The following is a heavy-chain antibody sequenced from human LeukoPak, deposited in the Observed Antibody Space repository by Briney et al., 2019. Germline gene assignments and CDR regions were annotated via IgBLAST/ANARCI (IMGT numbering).Heavy chain of an antibody. CDR3: ASPRSGQSFDI. CDR1: GFTFVTYA. CDR2: ISGSGGHT. J-gene: IGHJ3*02. V-gene: IGHV3-23*01. D-gene: IGHD6-19*01. Sequence: GGSLRLSCVASGFTFVTYAMSWVRQAPGKGLEWVSVISGSGGHTDYADSVKGRFTVSRDNSKNTLYLQMNSLRAEDTAVYYCASPRSGQSFDIWGQGTMVTVSS.